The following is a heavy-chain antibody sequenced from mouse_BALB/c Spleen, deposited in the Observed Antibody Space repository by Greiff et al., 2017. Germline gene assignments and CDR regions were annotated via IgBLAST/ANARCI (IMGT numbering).Heavy chain of an antibody. CDR2: ISYSGST. CDR1: GYSITSDYA. CDR3: ARRRSYQNYFDY. V-gene: IGHV3-2*02. Sequence: EVHLVESGPGLVKPSQSLSLTCTVTGYSITSDYAWNWIRQFPGNKLEWMGYISYSGSTSYNPSLKSRISITRDTSKNQFFLQLNSVTTEDTATYYCARRRSYQNYFDYWGQGTTLTVSS. J-gene: IGHJ2*01. D-gene: IGHD1-1*01.